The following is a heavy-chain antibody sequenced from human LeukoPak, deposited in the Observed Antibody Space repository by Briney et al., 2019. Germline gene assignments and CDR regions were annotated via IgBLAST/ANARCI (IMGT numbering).Heavy chain of an antibody. Sequence: SVKVSCKASGGTFSSYAISWVRQAPGQGLEWMGGIIPIFGTVNYAQKFQVRVTITADVSTSTVYLELSSLRAEDTAVYYCARGVEYSSAWYFPFDQWGQGTLVTVSS. V-gene: IGHV1-69*13. CDR2: IIPIFGTV. CDR1: GGTFSSYA. CDR3: ARGVEYSSAWYFPFDQ. D-gene: IGHD6-19*01. J-gene: IGHJ4*02.